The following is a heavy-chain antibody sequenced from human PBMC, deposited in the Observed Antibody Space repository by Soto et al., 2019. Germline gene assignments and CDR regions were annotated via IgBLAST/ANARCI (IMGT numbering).Heavy chain of an antibody. J-gene: IGHJ5*02. CDR1: GYTFTSYG. Sequence: ASVKVSCKASGYTFTSYGISWVRQAPGQGLEWMGWINPNSGGTKSAQKFQGRVTMTRDTSISTAYMELSRLRSDDTAVYYCARVRAASGWFDPWGQGTLVTVSS. D-gene: IGHD6-25*01. CDR2: INPNSGGT. V-gene: IGHV1-2*02. CDR3: ARVRAASGWFDP.